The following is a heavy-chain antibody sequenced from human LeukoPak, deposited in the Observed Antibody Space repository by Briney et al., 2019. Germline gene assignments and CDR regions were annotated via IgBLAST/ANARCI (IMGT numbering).Heavy chain of an antibody. Sequence: ASVTASFKGSGHTFTTFAIHWVRQAPGQSVEWMGWINAGNGNTIYSQKFQGRVTINRDTSASTAYMELSSLRSEDTAVYYCARVYSSSRGNYFDYWRQGTLVTVSS. CDR3: ARVYSSSRGNYFDY. CDR2: INAGNGNT. D-gene: IGHD6-13*01. CDR1: GHTFTTFA. J-gene: IGHJ4*02. V-gene: IGHV1-3*01.